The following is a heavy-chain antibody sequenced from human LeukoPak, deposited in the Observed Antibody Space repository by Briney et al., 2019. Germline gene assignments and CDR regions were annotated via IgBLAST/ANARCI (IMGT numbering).Heavy chain of an antibody. CDR2: IIPIFGTA. J-gene: IGHJ4*02. D-gene: IGHD2-21*02. Sequence: SVKVSCKASGGTFSSYAISWVRQAPGQGLEWMGRIIPIFGTANYAQKFQGRVTITTDESTSTAYMELSSLRSEDTAVYYCARGWAALTYCGGDCYGGYFDYWGQGTLVTVSS. CDR3: ARGWAALTYCGGDCYGGYFDY. CDR1: GGTFSSYA. V-gene: IGHV1-69*05.